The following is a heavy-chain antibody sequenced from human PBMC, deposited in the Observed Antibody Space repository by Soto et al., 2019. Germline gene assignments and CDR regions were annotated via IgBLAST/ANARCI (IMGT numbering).Heavy chain of an antibody. D-gene: IGHD4-4*01. V-gene: IGHV4-4*02. Sequence: SETLSLSCAVSVDSLSRINLCIWVRHPPAKGLEWIGEIPHSGSTYYNPYLKSRITMSVDTSKNQCYLKLSSVTAADTAVYYCARTLGPHVTGYLHSDYRWTIPQWAQGTLGTVS. J-gene: IGHJ4*02. CDR1: VDSLSRINL. CDR2: IPHSGST. CDR3: ARTLGPHVTGYLHSDYRWTIPQ.